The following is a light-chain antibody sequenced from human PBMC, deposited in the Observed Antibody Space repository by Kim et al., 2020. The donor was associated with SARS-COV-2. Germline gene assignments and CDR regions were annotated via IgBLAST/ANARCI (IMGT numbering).Light chain of an antibody. CDR1: SDDIGAYNS. CDR3: STYSGSSPLI. CDR2: DVN. V-gene: IGLV2-14*03. J-gene: IGLJ2*01. Sequence: GQSITISCTGTSDDIGAYNSVSWYRQDAGRAPKLLIYDVNKRAAGISDRFSAFKSGNTASLAISGLQTDDEAEYFCSTYSGSSPLIFGGGTKVTVL.